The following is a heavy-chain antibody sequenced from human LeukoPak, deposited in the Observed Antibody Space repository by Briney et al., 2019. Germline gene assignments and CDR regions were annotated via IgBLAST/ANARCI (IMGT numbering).Heavy chain of an antibody. CDR1: GFTFGDYA. Sequence: GGSLRLSCTASGFTFGDYAISWVRQAPGKGLEWVGFIRSKAYGGTTEYAASVKGRFTISRDDSKSIAYLQMNSLKTEDTAVYYCTRSSGWYRRNDYWGQGTLVTVSS. V-gene: IGHV3-49*04. D-gene: IGHD6-19*01. CDR3: TRSSGWYRRNDY. J-gene: IGHJ4*02. CDR2: IRSKAYGGTT.